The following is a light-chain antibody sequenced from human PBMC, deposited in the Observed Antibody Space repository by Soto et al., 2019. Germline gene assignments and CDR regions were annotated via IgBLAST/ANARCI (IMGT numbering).Light chain of an antibody. V-gene: IGKV3-20*01. CDR1: QNIYINS. CDR3: QQYGAPPLT. CDR2: GGS. J-gene: IGKJ3*01. Sequence: ELVLTQSPATLSLSPGEIATLSCRASQNIYINSLAWYQQRPVQAPRLLIYGGSTRATAVPDRFSGSGSGTDFALTISRLEPEDFAVYDCQQYGAPPLTFGPGTKVD.